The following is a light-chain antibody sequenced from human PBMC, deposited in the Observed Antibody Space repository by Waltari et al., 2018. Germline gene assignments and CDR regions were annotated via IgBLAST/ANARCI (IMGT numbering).Light chain of an antibody. J-gene: IGLJ2*01. Sequence: QTGLTQPPSVSKDLRQTATLTCSGNSNNTGNQGAAWLQQRQGHPPNLLSYRNNNRPSGISERFFASRSGNTASLTITGLQPEDEAGYYCSAWDTSLSAVVFGGGTRLTVL. CDR1: SNNTGNQG. CDR3: SAWDTSLSAVV. V-gene: IGLV10-54*04. CDR2: RNN.